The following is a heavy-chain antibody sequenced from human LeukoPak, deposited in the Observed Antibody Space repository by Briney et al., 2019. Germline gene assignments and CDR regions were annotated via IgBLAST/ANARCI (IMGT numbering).Heavy chain of an antibody. D-gene: IGHD6-19*01. CDR2: IIPIFGTA. V-gene: IGHV1-69*13. CDR1: GGTFSSYA. Sequence: GASVKVSCKASGGTFSSYAISWVRQAPGQGLEWMGGIIPIFGTANYAQKFQGRVTITADESTSTAYMELSSLRSEDTAVYYCARVRIAVAGNYYYYYMDVWGKGTTVTISS. J-gene: IGHJ6*03. CDR3: ARVRIAVAGNYYYYYMDV.